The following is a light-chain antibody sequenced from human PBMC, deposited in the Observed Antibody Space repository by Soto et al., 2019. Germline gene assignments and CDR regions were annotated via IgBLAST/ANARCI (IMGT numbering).Light chain of an antibody. V-gene: IGKV3-11*01. Sequence: EIVLTQSPATLSLSPGERATLSCRASQSVSTYLAWYQQKPGQAPRLLIHDASNRASGVPARFSGSGSGTDFTLTISSLEPEVFAVYYCQQRTNWLYTFGQGTKLEIK. CDR1: QSVSTY. CDR3: QQRTNWLYT. J-gene: IGKJ2*01. CDR2: DAS.